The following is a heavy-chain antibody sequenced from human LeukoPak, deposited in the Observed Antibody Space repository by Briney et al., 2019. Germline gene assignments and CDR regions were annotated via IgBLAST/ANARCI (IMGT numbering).Heavy chain of an antibody. D-gene: IGHD3-16*01. V-gene: IGHV5-51*01. CDR2: IYLGDSDT. CDR1: GYNFTNYW. Sequence: GESLKISCKGSGYNFTNYWIGWVRQMPGKGLEWMGIIYLGDSDTRYSPSFQGQVTISADKSISTAYLQWSSLKASDTAKYYCFAYRNNYGMDVWGQGTTVTVSS. CDR3: FAYRNNYGMDV. J-gene: IGHJ6*02.